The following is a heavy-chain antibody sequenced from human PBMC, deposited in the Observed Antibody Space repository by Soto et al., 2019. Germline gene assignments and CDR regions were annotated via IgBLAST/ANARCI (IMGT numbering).Heavy chain of an antibody. D-gene: IGHD1-1*01. CDR2: ISYDGSNK. Sequence: QVQLVESGGGVVQPGRSLRLSCAASGFTFSSYAMHWVRQAPGKGLEWVAVISYDGSNKYYADSVKGRFTISRDNSKNTRYLHMHSLKANDTAVYYCVLPGRPARNSSSVVFWGQGTPVTVSS. V-gene: IGHV3-30-3*01. J-gene: IGHJ4*02. CDR1: GFTFSSYA. CDR3: VLPGRPARNSSSVVF.